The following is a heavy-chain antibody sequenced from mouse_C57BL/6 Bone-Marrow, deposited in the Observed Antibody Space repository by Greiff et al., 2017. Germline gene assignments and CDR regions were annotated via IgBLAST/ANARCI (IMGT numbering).Heavy chain of an antibody. V-gene: IGHV14-4*01. Sequence: EVQLQQSGAELVRPGASVKLSCTASGFNIKDDYMHWVKQRPGQGLEWIGWIDPGNGETEYASKFQGKATITEDTSSNTAYLQLSNLTSEDTAVYISASVCRYWGQGATLSVSA. CDR2: IDPGNGET. CDR3: ASVCRY. CDR1: GFNIKDDY. J-gene: IGHJ2*01. D-gene: IGHD2-10*02.